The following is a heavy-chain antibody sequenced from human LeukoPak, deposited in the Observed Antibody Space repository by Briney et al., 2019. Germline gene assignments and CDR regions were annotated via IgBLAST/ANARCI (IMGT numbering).Heavy chain of an antibody. D-gene: IGHD5-12*01. CDR1: GFTFSIYS. V-gene: IGHV3-48*02. CDR3: ARRPYGDASGRLSDV. Sequence: HAGGSLRLSCAASGFTFSIYSMNWVRQAPGKGLEWVSYIDSSSSSIHYADSVRGRFAVSRDNAKNSLYLQMNSLRDEDSAVYYCARRPYGDASGRLSDVWGQGTTVTVSS. J-gene: IGHJ6*02. CDR2: IDSSSSSI.